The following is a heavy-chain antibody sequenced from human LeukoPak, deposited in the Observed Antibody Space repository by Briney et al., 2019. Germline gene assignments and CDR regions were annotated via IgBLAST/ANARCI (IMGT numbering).Heavy chain of an antibody. D-gene: IGHD3-10*01. CDR2: ISGSGGIT. V-gene: IGHV3-23*01. Sequence: PGGSLRLSCAASGFTFSNYAMSWVRQAPGKGLEWLSAISGSGGITYYADSVKGRFTISRHNSKNTLYLQMNSLRAEDTAVYYCARVIGGGNYGSGSYYLDYWGQGTLVTVSS. CDR1: GFTFSNYA. J-gene: IGHJ4*02. CDR3: ARVIGGGNYGSGSYYLDY.